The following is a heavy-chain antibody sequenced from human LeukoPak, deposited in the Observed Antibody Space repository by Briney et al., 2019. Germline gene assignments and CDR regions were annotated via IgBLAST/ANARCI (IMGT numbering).Heavy chain of an antibody. CDR2: IKQDGSEK. Sequence: TGGSLRLSCAASGFTFSSYWMSWVRQAPGKGLEWVANIKQDGSEKYYVDSVKGRFTISRDNAKNSLYLQMNSLRAEDTAVYYCARGLRGYYYYYMDVWGKGTTVTISS. J-gene: IGHJ6*03. CDR1: GFTFSSYW. D-gene: IGHD4-17*01. CDR3: ARGLRGYYYYYMDV. V-gene: IGHV3-7*03.